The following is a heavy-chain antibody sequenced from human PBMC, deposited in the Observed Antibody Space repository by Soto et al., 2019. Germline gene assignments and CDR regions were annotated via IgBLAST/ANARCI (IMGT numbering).Heavy chain of an antibody. CDR3: ARKPEYETSVYYYHPY. J-gene: IGHJ4*02. CDR2: ISGYNGNT. CDR1: GYTFTSYG. V-gene: IGHV1-18*01. D-gene: IGHD3-22*01. Sequence: ASVKVSCKASGYTFTSYGISWVRQAPGQGLEWMGWISGYNGNTKYAQKLQGRVTVTTDTSTSTAYMELRSLISDDTAVYYCARKPEYETSVYYYHPYWGQETQVTVSS.